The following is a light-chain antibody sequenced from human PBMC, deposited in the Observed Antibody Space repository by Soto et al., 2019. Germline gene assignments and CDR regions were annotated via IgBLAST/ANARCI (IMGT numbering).Light chain of an antibody. J-gene: IGKJ1*01. Sequence: DIQMTQSPSSLSASVGDRVIITCRASETIASYLNWYQQRPGKAPKLLIYAASSLQSGVPSRFGGSGSGTDFTLTITSLQPEDFATYYCQQTYNPTRTFGQGTRL. CDR3: QQTYNPTRT. CDR2: AAS. V-gene: IGKV1-39*01. CDR1: ETIASY.